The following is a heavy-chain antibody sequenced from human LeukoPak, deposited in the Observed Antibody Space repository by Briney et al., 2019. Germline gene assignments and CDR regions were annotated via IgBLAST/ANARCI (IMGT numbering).Heavy chain of an antibody. V-gene: IGHV1-2*06. Sequence: ASVKVSCKASGYTFTGYYTHWVRQAPGQGLEWMGRINPNSGGTNYAQKFQGRVTMTRDTSISTAYMELSRLRSDDTAVYYCARVRRGYSYGAIDYWGQGTLVTVSS. J-gene: IGHJ4*02. CDR1: GYTFTGYY. D-gene: IGHD5-18*01. CDR2: INPNSGGT. CDR3: ARVRRGYSYGAIDY.